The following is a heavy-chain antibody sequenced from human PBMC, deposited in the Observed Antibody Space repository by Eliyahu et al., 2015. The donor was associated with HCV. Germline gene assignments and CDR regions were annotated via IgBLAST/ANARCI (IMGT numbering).Heavy chain of an antibody. CDR1: GGSITTYY. CDR3: ASGGGGIAVAGTGGWFDP. J-gene: IGHJ5*02. D-gene: IGHD6-19*01. CDR2: IHYSGST. Sequence: QVQLQESGPGLVKPSETLSLTXTVSGGSITTYYXXWIRQPPGKGLEWIGYIHYSGSTNYNPPLKSRVTISVDTSKNQFSLNLTSVTAADTAVYYCASGGGGIAVAGTGGWFDPWGQGTLVTVSS. V-gene: IGHV4-59*01.